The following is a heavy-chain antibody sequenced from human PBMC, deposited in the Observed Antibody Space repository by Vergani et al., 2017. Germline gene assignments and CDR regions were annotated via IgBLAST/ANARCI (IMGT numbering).Heavy chain of an antibody. D-gene: IGHD1-26*01. Sequence: QVQLQESGPGLVKPSQTLSLTCTVSGGSISSGGYYWSWIRQHPGKGLEWIGYIYYSGSTYYNPSLKSRVTISVDTSQNQFSLKLSSVTAADTAVYYCARDTSPVGATKGWCDPWGQGTLVTVSS. V-gene: IGHV4-31*03. CDR3: ARDTSPVGATKGWCDP. CDR2: IYYSGST. J-gene: IGHJ5*02. CDR1: GGSISSGGYY.